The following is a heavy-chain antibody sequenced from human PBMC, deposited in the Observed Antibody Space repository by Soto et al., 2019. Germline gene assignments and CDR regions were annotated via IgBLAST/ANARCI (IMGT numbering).Heavy chain of an antibody. D-gene: IGHD4-17*01. CDR2: MDPNSGST. Sequence: GASVKVSCKASGYTFTTYDINWVRQAPGQGLEWLGWMDPNSGSTGYAQNFQGRITMTRNISRNTAHMELSSLQSEDTAVYYCAKDPQPHSVTYRFDPWGQGTLVTVSS. J-gene: IGHJ5*02. CDR1: GYTFTTYD. V-gene: IGHV1-8*01. CDR3: AKDPQPHSVTYRFDP.